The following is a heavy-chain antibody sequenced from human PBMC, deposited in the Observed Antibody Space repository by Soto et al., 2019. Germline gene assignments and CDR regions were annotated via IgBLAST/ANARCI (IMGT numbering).Heavy chain of an antibody. V-gene: IGHV5-51*01. CDR1: GYNFAGYW. J-gene: IGHJ4*02. CDR3: ARGEVSTITFDY. Sequence: GDSLKISCKGSGYNFAGYWIAWVRQMPGKGLELMGIIYPSDSDTRYRPSFQGQVTISADKSISSAYLQWSSLRASETAMYYCARGEVSTITFDYWGQGTPVTVSS. CDR2: IYPSDSDT. D-gene: IGHD1-1*01.